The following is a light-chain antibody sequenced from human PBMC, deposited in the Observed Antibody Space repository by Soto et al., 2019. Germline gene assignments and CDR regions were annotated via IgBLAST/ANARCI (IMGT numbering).Light chain of an antibody. Sequence: QSALTQPASVSGSPGQSITISCTGTSSDVGDYDYVSWYQQHPGKAPKLIFYDVSNRPSGVSNRFSGSKSGNTASLTISGLQAEDEGDYYCSSYTSSGTPVLFGGGTKLTVL. CDR1: SSDVGDYDY. CDR2: DVS. CDR3: SSYTSSGTPVL. J-gene: IGLJ2*01. V-gene: IGLV2-14*01.